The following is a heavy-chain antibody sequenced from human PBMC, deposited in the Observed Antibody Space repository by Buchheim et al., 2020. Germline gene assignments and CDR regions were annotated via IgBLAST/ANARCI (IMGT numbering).Heavy chain of an antibody. D-gene: IGHD3-3*01. J-gene: IGHJ6*02. CDR1: GGSISSYY. CDR2: IYYSGST. CDR3: ARDTRGGFDFWSGYYQGGMDV. V-gene: IGHV4-59*01. Sequence: QVQLQESGPGLVKPSETLSLTCTVSGGSISSYYWSWIRQPPGKGLEWIGYIYYSGSTNYNPSLKSRVTISVDTSKNQFSLKLSSVTAADTAVYYCARDTRGGFDFWSGYYQGGMDVWGQGTT.